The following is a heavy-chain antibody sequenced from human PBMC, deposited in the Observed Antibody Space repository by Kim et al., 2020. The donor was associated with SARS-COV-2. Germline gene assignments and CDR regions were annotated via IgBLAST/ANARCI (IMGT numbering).Heavy chain of an antibody. CDR1: GYTFTGYY. Sequence: ASVKVSCKASGYTFTGYYMHWVRQAPGQGLEWMGRINPNSGGTNYAQKFQGRVTMTRDTSISTAYMELSRLRSDDTAVYYCARGSYYYDSSGTNFDLWGRGTLVTVSS. V-gene: IGHV1-2*06. J-gene: IGHJ2*01. D-gene: IGHD3-22*01. CDR2: INPNSGGT. CDR3: ARGSYYYDSSGTNFDL.